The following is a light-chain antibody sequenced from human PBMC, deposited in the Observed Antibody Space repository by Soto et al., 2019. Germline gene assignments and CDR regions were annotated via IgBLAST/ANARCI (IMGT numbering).Light chain of an antibody. V-gene: IGKV3-11*02. CDR2: DAY. J-gene: IGKJ1*01. Sequence: VLTLSPAALAFSPGEGATLSCRATHRVRRYLAPYQQRPGQAPRLLISDAYNRATRIPARFSVEGSGGDISLTICSVEREDFLLYNSQRRTVGRSAFGEGTKVAI. CDR3: QRRTVGRSA. CDR1: HRVRRY.